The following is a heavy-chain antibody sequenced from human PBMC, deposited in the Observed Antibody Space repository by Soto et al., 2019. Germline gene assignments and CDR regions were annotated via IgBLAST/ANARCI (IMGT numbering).Heavy chain of an antibody. CDR2: IYYSGST. Sequence: SETLSLTCTVSGGSISSGGYYWSWIRQHPGKGLEWIGYIYYSGSTYYNPSLKSRVTISVDTSKNQFSLKLSSVTAADTAVYYCAREWCGGDCYSGYYYYYGMDVWGQGTTVTVSS. V-gene: IGHV4-31*03. J-gene: IGHJ6*02. CDR3: AREWCGGDCYSGYYYYYGMDV. D-gene: IGHD2-21*02. CDR1: GGSISSGGYY.